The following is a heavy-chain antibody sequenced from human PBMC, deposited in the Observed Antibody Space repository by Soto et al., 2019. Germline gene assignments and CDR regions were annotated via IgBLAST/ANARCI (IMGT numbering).Heavy chain of an antibody. J-gene: IGHJ6*02. CDR1: GFTFSSYG. V-gene: IGHV3-30*18. CDR3: AKAYYDFWSGYLYYYYGMDV. D-gene: IGHD3-3*01. CDR2: ISYDGSNK. Sequence: GGSLRLSCAASGFTFSSYGMHWVRQAPGKGLEWVAVISYDGSNKYYADSVKGRFTISRDNSKNTLYLQMNSLRAEDTAVYYCAKAYYDFWSGYLYYYYGMDVWGQGTTVNVSS.